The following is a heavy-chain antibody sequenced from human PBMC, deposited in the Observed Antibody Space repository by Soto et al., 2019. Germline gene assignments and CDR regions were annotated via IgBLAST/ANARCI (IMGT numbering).Heavy chain of an antibody. CDR3: ARGSGYDYWYYGMDV. CDR1: GYSFTSYW. V-gene: IGHV5-51*01. D-gene: IGHD5-12*01. J-gene: IGHJ6*02. Sequence: GESLKISCKGSGYSFTSYWIGWVRQMPGKGLEWMGIIYHGDSDTRYSPSFQGQVTISADKSISTAYLQWSSLKASDTAMYYCARGSGYDYWYYGMDVWGQGTTVTVSS. CDR2: IYHGDSDT.